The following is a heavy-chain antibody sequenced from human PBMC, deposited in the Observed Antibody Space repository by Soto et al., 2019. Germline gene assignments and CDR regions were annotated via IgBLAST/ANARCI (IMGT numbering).Heavy chain of an antibody. Sequence: QVQLQQWGAGLLKPSETLSLTCAVYGGSFSGYYWSWIRQPPGKGLEWIGEINHSGSTNYNPSLKSRVTISVATSKNQFSLKLSSVTAADTAVYYCARGDGFTDWYFDLWGRGTLVTVSS. CDR2: INHSGST. CDR3: ARGDGFTDWYFDL. D-gene: IGHD3-16*01. J-gene: IGHJ2*01. CDR1: GGSFSGYY. V-gene: IGHV4-34*01.